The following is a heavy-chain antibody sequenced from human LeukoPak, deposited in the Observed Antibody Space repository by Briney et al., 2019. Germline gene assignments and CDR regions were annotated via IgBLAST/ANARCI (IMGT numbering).Heavy chain of an antibody. CDR1: GGTFSSYA. J-gene: IGHJ5*02. Sequence: ASVKVSCKASGGTFSSYAISWVRQAPGQGLEWMGWINPNSGGTNYAQKFQGRVTMTRDTSISTAYMELSRLRSDDTAVYYCARDVTGDNWFDPWGQGTLVTVSS. CDR2: INPNSGGT. V-gene: IGHV1-2*02. CDR3: ARDVTGDNWFDP. D-gene: IGHD1-26*01.